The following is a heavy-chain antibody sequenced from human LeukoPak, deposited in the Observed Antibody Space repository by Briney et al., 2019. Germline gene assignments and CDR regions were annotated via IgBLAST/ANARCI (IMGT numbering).Heavy chain of an antibody. D-gene: IGHD2-2*01. CDR1: GASTNSSTYC. V-gene: IGHV4-39*07. J-gene: IGHJ4*02. CDR2: TYYSGST. Sequence: ASETLSLTCTVSGASTNSSTYCCVWIRQPPGKGLEYIGTTYYSGSTYYNPSLKSRVTISVDTSKNQFSLKLSSVTAADTAVYYCAREGTSYAGRDYWGQGTLVTVSS. CDR3: AREGTSYAGRDY.